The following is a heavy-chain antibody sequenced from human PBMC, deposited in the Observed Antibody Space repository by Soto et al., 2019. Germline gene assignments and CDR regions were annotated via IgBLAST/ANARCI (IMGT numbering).Heavy chain of an antibody. CDR1: GYNFTTYG. J-gene: IGHJ5*02. CDR2: ISAYNGNT. CDR3: ARDRYYYGSGSYYISWFDP. Sequence: ASVKVSCKTSGYNFTTYGVSWVRQAPGQGLEWMGWISAYNGNTNYAQKLQGRVTMTTDTSTSTAYMELRGLISADTAVYYCARDRYYYGSGSYYISWFDPWGQGTLVTVSS. D-gene: IGHD3-10*01. V-gene: IGHV1-18*04.